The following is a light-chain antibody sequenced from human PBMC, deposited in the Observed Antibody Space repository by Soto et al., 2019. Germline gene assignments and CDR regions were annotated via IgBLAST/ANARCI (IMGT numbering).Light chain of an antibody. CDR2: ATS. CDR1: RNVSIY. J-gene: IGKJ5*01. V-gene: IGKV1-39*01. CDR3: QQSYKMPS. Sequence: MSQSPSSLCASVGDRLTITSRASRNVSIYLNWYQHKPGKGPTLLIHATSNLQIGVPSRFSGSGSGTEFTLTISSLEPEDFGTYYCQQSYKMPSFGQGTRLEI.